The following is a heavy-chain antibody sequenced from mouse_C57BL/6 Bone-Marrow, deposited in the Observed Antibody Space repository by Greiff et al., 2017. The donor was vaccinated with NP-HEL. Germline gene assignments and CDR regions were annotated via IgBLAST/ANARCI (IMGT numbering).Heavy chain of an antibody. Sequence: EVQLVESGTVLARPGASVKMSCKTSGYTFTSYWMHWVKQRPGQGLEWIGAIYPGNSDTSYNQKFKGKAKLTAVTSASTAYMELSSLTNEDSAVYYCTRSTMVTTDYAMDYWGQGTSVTVSS. V-gene: IGHV1-5*01. CDR2: IYPGNSDT. D-gene: IGHD2-2*01. CDR3: TRSTMVTTDYAMDY. J-gene: IGHJ4*01. CDR1: GYTFTSYW.